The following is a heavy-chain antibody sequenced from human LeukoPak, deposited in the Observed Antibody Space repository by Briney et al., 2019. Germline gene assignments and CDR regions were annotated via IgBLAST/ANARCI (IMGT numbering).Heavy chain of an antibody. D-gene: IGHD5-18*01. J-gene: IGHJ4*02. CDR2: INPNSGGT. CDR1: GYTFTGYY. CDR3: ARDPVDTAMAILDY. Sequence: GASVKLSCKASGYTFTGYYMHWVRQAPGQGLEWMGWINPNSGGTNYAQKFQGRVTMTRDMSTSTVYMELSSLRSEDTAVYYCARDPVDTAMAILDYWGQGTLVTVSS. V-gene: IGHV1-2*02.